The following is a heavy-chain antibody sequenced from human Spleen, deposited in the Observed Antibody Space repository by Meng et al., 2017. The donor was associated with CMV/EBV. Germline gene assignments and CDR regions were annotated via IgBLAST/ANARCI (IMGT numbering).Heavy chain of an antibody. CDR1: GFSLRTSGMC. V-gene: IGHV2-70*20. CDR3: ARIRSPRVPVFGVGYYGLDV. CDR2: IDWDDDK. D-gene: IGHD3-3*01. J-gene: IGHJ6*02. Sequence: SGPTLVKPTPPLTLTCTFSGFSLRTSGMCVSWVRQPPGKALEWLALIDWDDDKYYSTSLKTRLTISKDTSKNQVVLRMTNMDPVDTATYYCARIRSPRVPVFGVGYYGLDVWGQGTTVTVSS.